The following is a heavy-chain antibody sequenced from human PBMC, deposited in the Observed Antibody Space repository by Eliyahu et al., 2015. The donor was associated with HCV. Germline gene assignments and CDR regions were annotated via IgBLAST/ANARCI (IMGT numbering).Heavy chain of an antibody. V-gene: IGHV3-7*01. D-gene: IGHD2-8*01. Sequence: EVQLVESGGGLVQSGGSLRLSCAASGFSFSTYSMSWVRQAPGKGLESVANIKQDGSDKYYVDSVKGRFTISRDNAKNSVYLQMSSLRAEDTAVYYCARGVRPDYWGQGTLVTVSS. CDR2: IKQDGSDK. CDR3: ARGVRPDY. CDR1: GFSFSTYS. J-gene: IGHJ4*02.